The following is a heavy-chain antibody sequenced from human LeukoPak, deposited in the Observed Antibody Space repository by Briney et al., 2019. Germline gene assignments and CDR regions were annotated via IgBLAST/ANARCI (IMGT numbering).Heavy chain of an antibody. V-gene: IGHV1-2*06. CDR1: GYTFTGYY. J-gene: IGHJ4*02. Sequence: ASVKVSCKASGYTFTGYYMHWVRQAPGQGLEWMGRINPDSGGTNYAQKFQGRVTMTRDTSIGTAYMELSRLRSDDTAVYYCARDEIFLEWLFWGQGTLVTVSS. CDR2: INPDSGGT. CDR3: ARDEIFLEWLF. D-gene: IGHD3-3*01.